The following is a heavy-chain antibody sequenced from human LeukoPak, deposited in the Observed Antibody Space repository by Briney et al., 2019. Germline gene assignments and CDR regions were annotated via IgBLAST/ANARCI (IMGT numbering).Heavy chain of an antibody. J-gene: IGHJ4*02. Sequence: PGGSLRLSCAASGFNFSGYAMSWVRQAPGKGLEWVSAISNNGDNTYYAGSVKGRFTISRDNSKNTLYLQMNSLRAEDTAVYYCAKPLYSGSYYFDYWGQGTVVTVSS. CDR1: GFNFSGYA. D-gene: IGHD1-26*01. CDR3: AKPLYSGSYYFDY. V-gene: IGHV3-23*01. CDR2: ISNNGDNT.